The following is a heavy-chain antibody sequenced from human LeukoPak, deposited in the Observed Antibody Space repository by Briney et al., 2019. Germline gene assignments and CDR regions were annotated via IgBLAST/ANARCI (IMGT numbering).Heavy chain of an antibody. V-gene: IGHV4-59*12. J-gene: IGHJ3*02. Sequence: SDTLSLTCSVSGGPITVYHWIWIRQPPGKGLEFIGYIHYTGSTNYNSSLTSRISISTDTSKNQFSLKMTSVTAADTAVYYCARDPPTSYCSGGSCYGHDAFDIWGQGTMVTVSS. CDR1: GGPITVYH. D-gene: IGHD2-15*01. CDR3: ARDPPTSYCSGGSCYGHDAFDI. CDR2: IHYTGST.